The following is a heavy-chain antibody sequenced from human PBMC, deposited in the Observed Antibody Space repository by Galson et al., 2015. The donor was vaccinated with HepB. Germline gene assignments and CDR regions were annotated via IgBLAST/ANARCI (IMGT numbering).Heavy chain of an antibody. CDR1: GFTVSSNY. CDR2: IYSGGST. J-gene: IGHJ3*02. Sequence: SLRLSCAASGFTVSSNYMSWVRQAPGKGLEWVSVIYSGGSTYYADSVKGRFTISRDNSKNTLYLQMNSLRAEDTAVYYCASNPREDDSSGSDAFDIWGQGTMVTVSS. CDR3: ASNPREDDSSGSDAFDI. D-gene: IGHD3-22*01. V-gene: IGHV3-53*01.